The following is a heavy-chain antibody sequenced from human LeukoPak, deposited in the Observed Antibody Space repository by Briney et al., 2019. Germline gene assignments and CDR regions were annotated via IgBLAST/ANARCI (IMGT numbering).Heavy chain of an antibody. V-gene: IGHV4-59*11. CDR2: IHYSGST. CDR1: SASIRSHY. J-gene: IGHJ4*02. Sequence: PSETLSLTCTVSSASIRSHYWSWIRQPPGKGLEWIEYIHYSGSTNYNPSLKSRVTMSVDTSKNQFSLKLSSVTAADTAVYYCARGGWSLDYWGQGTLVTVSS. CDR3: ARGGWSLDY. D-gene: IGHD6-19*01.